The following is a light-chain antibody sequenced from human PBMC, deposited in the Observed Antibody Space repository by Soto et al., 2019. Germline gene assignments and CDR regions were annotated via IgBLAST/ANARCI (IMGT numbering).Light chain of an antibody. CDR3: QQYNSCPLT. CDR1: QGISSW. Sequence: DRQRTQPTYSVSASVGDRVTITCRAGQGISSWLAWYQQKPGKAPKVLIYATSRLQSGVPSRFSGSGSGTDFTLTISSLQPEDFATYFCQQYNSCPLTFGGGTNVDI. CDR2: ATS. J-gene: IGKJ4*01. V-gene: IGKV1D-12*01.